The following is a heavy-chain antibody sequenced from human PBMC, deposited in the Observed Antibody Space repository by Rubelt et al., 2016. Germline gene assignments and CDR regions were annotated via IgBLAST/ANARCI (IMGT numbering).Heavy chain of an antibody. CDR3: GVELAGNVY. CDR1: GFTFRSVP. Sequence: VHLLDSGGGLVQPGGSLRLSCAASGFTFRSVPMHWVRQAPGKGLEWGAVMSDDGNNQYYADSVKGRLTISRDNSRNTLYRSMNSLRAADTALYYCGVELAGNVYWGQGSLVTVSS. J-gene: IGHJ4*02. D-gene: IGHD6-19*01. V-gene: IGHV3-30*04. CDR2: MSDDGNNQ.